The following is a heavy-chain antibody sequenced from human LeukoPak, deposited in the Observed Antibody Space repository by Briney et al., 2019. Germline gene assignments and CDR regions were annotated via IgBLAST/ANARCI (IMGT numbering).Heavy chain of an antibody. CDR3: ARGNPYKVLLRPQSNWFDP. Sequence: SETLSLTCAVYGGSFSGYYWSWIRQPPGKGLEWIGEINHSGSTNYNPSLKSRVTISVDTSKNQFSLKLNSVTAADTAVYYCARGNPYKVLLRPQSNWFDPWGQGTLVTVSS. D-gene: IGHD2-15*01. J-gene: IGHJ5*02. CDR2: INHSGST. V-gene: IGHV4-34*01. CDR1: GGSFSGYY.